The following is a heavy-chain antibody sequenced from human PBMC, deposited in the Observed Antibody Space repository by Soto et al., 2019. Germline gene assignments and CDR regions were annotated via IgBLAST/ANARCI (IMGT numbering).Heavy chain of an antibody. CDR2: IYYSGST. Sequence: QVQLQESGPGLVKPSQTLSLTCTVSGGSISSGGYYWSWIRQHPGKGLEWIGYIYYSGSTYYNPSLTSRVTISVDTSKNQFSLKLSSVPAADTAVYYCARDSAINAFDIWGQGTMVTVSS. J-gene: IGHJ3*02. V-gene: IGHV4-31*03. D-gene: IGHD2-2*02. CDR3: ARDSAINAFDI. CDR1: GGSISSGGYY.